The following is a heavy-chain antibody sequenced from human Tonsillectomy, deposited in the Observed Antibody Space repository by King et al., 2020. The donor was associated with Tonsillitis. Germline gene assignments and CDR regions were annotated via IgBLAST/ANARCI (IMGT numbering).Heavy chain of an antibody. CDR3: AKEGSYYMDV. D-gene: IGHD6-19*01. J-gene: IGHJ6*03. CDR1: GFKLKNFV. V-gene: IGHV3-23*04. Sequence: VQLVESGGGLVQPGGSLRLSCAVSGFKLKNFVMSWVRQAPGKGLEWVSLIDGSGGRIKYADSVKGRFTISRDNSKNTLKLQMNSLRAEDRAVYYCAKEGSYYMDVWGKGITVTVSS. CDR2: IDGSGGRI.